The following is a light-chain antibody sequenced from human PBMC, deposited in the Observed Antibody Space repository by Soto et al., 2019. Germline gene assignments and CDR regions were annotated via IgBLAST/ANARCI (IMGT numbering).Light chain of an antibody. Sequence: QSALTQPASVSGSPGQSITISCTGTSGDVRGYNYVSWYQQHPGKAPKLMIYEVSNRPSGVSNRFSGSKSGNTASLTISGLQAEDEADYYCSSYTSSSTRVFGGGTKMS. V-gene: IGLV2-14*01. J-gene: IGLJ2*01. CDR3: SSYTSSSTRV. CDR2: EVS. CDR1: SGDVRGYNY.